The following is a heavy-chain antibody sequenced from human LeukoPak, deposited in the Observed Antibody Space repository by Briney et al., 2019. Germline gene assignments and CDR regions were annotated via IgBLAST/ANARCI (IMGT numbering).Heavy chain of an antibody. D-gene: IGHD6-13*01. CDR3: AAGTAADY. V-gene: IGHV3-53*01. J-gene: IGHJ4*02. Sequence: PGGSLRLSCAASGLTVSNNYMSWVRQAPGKGLEWVSVIYSGGSTYYADSVKGRFTISRDNAKSALYLQMNDLRVDDTALYYCAAGTAADYGGQGTLVIVSS. CDR2: IYSGGST. CDR1: GLTVSNNY.